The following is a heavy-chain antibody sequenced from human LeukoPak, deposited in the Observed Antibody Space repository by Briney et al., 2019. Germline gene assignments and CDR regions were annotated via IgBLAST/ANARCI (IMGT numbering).Heavy chain of an antibody. J-gene: IGHJ4*02. CDR1: GFTFSSYW. Sequence: GGSLRLSCAASGFTFSSYWMHWVRQAPGKGLVWVSRIQGDGSNTNYADSVEGRFSISRDNVKNTVYLQLNSLRAEDTGIYYCARGTSAGGPISPFDFWGQGTVVTVSS. CDR2: IQGDGSNT. D-gene: IGHD5-12*01. CDR3: ARGTSAGGPISPFDF. V-gene: IGHV3-74*01.